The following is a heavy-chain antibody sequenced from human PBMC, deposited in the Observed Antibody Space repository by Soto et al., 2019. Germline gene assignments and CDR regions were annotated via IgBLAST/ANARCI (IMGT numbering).Heavy chain of an antibody. CDR2: INTDGSNT. D-gene: IGHD3-10*01. CDR1: GFTFSSYW. Sequence: PGGSLRLSCAASGFTFSSYWMHWFRQAPGKGLVWVSRINTDGSNTAYADSVKGRFTISRDNAKNTLYLQVSGLRAEDTAVYYCSRWFTYGHLDYFAYWGQGTQVPVYS. V-gene: IGHV3-74*01. J-gene: IGHJ4*02. CDR3: SRWFTYGHLDYFAY.